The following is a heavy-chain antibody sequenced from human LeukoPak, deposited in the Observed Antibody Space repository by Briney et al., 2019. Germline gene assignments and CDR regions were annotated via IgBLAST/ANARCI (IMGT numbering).Heavy chain of an antibody. CDR1: GYSFSNYG. V-gene: IGHV1-69*04. D-gene: IGHD5-24*01. CDR2: IIPILGIA. Sequence: ASVKVSCKTSGYSFSNYGISWLRQAPGQGLEWMGRIIPILGIANYAQKFQGRVTITADKSTSTAYMELSSLRSEDTAVYYCARRGDGYNSHFGYWGQGTLVTVSS. J-gene: IGHJ4*02. CDR3: ARRGDGYNSHFGY.